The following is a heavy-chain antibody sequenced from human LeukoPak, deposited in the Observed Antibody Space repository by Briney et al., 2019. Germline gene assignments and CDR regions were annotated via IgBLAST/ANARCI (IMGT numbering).Heavy chain of an antibody. CDR1: GFTFSSYG. V-gene: IGHV3-30*18. CDR2: ISYDGSNK. CDR3: AKDPSVVVPAATGYFDY. D-gene: IGHD2-2*01. Sequence: GGSLRLSCAASGFTFSSYGMHWVRQAPGEGLEWVAVISYDGSNKYYADSVKGRFTISRDNSKNTLYLQMNSLRAEDTAVYYCAKDPSVVVPAATGYFDYWGQGSLVTVSS. J-gene: IGHJ4*02.